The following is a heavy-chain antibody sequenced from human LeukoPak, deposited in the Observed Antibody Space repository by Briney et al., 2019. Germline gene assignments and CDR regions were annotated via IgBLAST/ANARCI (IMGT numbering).Heavy chain of an antibody. V-gene: IGHV1-18*01. Sequence: GASVKVSCKASGYTFTSYGISWVRQAPGQGLEWMGWISAYNGNTNYAQKLQGRVTMTTDTSTSTAHMELRSLRSDDTAVYYCARVPITIFGVVIHFDYWGQGTLVTVSS. J-gene: IGHJ4*02. CDR1: GYTFTSYG. CDR2: ISAYNGNT. D-gene: IGHD3-3*01. CDR3: ARVPITIFGVVIHFDY.